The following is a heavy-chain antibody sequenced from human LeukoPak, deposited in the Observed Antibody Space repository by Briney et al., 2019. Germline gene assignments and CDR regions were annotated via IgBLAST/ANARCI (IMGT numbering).Heavy chain of an antibody. J-gene: IGHJ4*02. V-gene: IGHV3-23*01. CDR2: ISGSGGST. D-gene: IGHD3-22*01. Sequence: GGSLRLSCAASGFTFSSYAMSWVRQAPGKGLEWVSAISGSGGSTYYADSVKGRFTISRDNSKNTLYLQMNSLRAEDTAVYYCAKAQEPYDSSGYYYGYWGQGTLVTVSS. CDR3: AKAQEPYDSSGYYYGY. CDR1: GFTFSSYA.